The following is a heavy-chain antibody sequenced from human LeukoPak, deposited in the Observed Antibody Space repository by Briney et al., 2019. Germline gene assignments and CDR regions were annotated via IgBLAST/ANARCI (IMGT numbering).Heavy chain of an antibody. CDR1: GGSFSGYY. J-gene: IGHJ4*02. V-gene: IGHV4-34*01. CDR2: INHSGST. CDR3: ARVTWFGELTLDY. D-gene: IGHD3-10*01. Sequence: SETLSLTCAVYGGSFSGYYWSWIRQPPGKGLEWIGEINHSGSTNYNPSLKSRVTISVDTSKNQFSLKLNSVTAADTAVYYCARVTWFGELTLDYWGQGTLVTVSS.